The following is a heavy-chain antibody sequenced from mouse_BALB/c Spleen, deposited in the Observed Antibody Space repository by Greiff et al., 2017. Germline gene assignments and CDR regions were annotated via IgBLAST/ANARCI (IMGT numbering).Heavy chain of an antibody. J-gene: IGHJ2*01. CDR1: GYTFTSYW. CDR2: IYPGDGDT. V-gene: IGHV1-87*01. CDR3: ARGDGYYGFDY. Sequence: VQLQQSGAELARPGASVKLSCKASGYTFTSYWMQWVKQRPGQGLEWIGAIYPGDGDTRYTQKFKGKATLTADKSSSTAYMQLSSLASEDSAVYYCARGDGYYGFDYWGQGTTLTVSS. D-gene: IGHD2-3*01.